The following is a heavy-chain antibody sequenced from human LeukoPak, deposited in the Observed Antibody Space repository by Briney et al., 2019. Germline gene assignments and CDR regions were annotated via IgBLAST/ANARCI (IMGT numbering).Heavy chain of an antibody. Sequence: GRSLRLSFAAPGFTFSSYGMHWVRQAPGKGLERVAVISYDGSNKYYADSVKGRFTISRDNSKNTLYLQMNSLRAEDTAVYYCAGSVRYSSGCLDYWGQGTLVTVSS. V-gene: IGHV3-30*03. J-gene: IGHJ4*02. D-gene: IGHD6-19*01. CDR1: GFTFSSYG. CDR2: ISYDGSNK. CDR3: AGSVRYSSGCLDY.